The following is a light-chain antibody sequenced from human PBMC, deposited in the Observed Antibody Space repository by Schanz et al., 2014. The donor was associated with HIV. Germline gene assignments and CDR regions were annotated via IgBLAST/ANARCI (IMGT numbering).Light chain of an antibody. CDR3: SSYTSSILI. Sequence: QSVLTQPPSVSGAPGQRVTISCTGSGSNIGAGYDVHWYQQFPGTAPKVVIYDTDDRPSGVPARFSGSKSGTSASLAITGLQAEDEADYYCSSYTSSILIFGGGTKLTVL. CDR2: DTD. V-gene: IGLV1-40*01. J-gene: IGLJ2*01. CDR1: GSNIGAGYD.